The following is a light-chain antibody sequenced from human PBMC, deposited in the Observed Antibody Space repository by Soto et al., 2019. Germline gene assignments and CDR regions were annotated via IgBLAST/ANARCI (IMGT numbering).Light chain of an antibody. CDR3: QQRGFGST. J-gene: IGKJ5*01. Sequence: EIVLTQSPATLSLSPGDRATLSCRASQSVSSYLVWYQQKPGQAPRLLIHDASNRATGIPARFSGSGSETDFTLTISSLEPEDFAVYYCQQRGFGSTFGQGTRLEIK. CDR1: QSVSSY. CDR2: DAS. V-gene: IGKV3-11*01.